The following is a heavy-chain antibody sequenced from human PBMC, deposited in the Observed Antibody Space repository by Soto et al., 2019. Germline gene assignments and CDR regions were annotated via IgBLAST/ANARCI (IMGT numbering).Heavy chain of an antibody. V-gene: IGHV1-8*01. CDR3: ARYCSSTSCTEDYYYGMDV. Sequence: ASVKVSCKASGYTFTSYDINWVRQATGQGLEWMGWMNPNSGNTGYAQKFQGRVTMARNTSISTAYMELSSLRSEDTAVYYCARYCSSTSCTEDYYYGMDVWGQGTLVTVSS. D-gene: IGHD2-2*01. CDR2: MNPNSGNT. J-gene: IGHJ6*02. CDR1: GYTFTSYD.